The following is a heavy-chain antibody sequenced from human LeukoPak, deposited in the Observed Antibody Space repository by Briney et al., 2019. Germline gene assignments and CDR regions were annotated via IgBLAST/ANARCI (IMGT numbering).Heavy chain of an antibody. CDR3: ARAPRGGDYYYYMDV. V-gene: IGHV1-2*02. D-gene: IGHD3-16*01. J-gene: IGHJ6*03. CDR2: INPNSGDT. CDR1: GYTFTGNY. Sequence: GASVKVSCKASGYTFTGNYIHWVRQAPGQGLEWMGWINPNSGDTRYAQKFQGRVTMTRDTSINTAYMEMSRLRYDDTAVYYCARAPRGGDYYYYMDVWGKGTTVTISS.